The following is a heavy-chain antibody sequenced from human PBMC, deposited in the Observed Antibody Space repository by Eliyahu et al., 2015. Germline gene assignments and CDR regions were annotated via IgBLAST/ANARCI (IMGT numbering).Heavy chain of an antibody. J-gene: IGHJ6*02. CDR3: AGEGYCSGGSCYSFYYYYGMDV. D-gene: IGHD2-15*01. V-gene: IGHV4-34*01. CDR2: INHSGST. Sequence: QVQLQQWGAGLLKPSETLSLTCAVXGGSFXGYYXXXXRQPPGKGLEWIGEINHSGSTNCNPSLKSRVTISVDTSKNQFSLKLSSVTAADTAVYYCAGEGYCSGGSCYSFYYYYGMDVWGQGTTVTVSS. CDR1: GGSFXGYY.